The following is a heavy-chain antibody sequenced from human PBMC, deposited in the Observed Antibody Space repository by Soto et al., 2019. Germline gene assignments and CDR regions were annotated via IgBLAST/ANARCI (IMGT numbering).Heavy chain of an antibody. J-gene: IGHJ4*02. CDR3: ARARSYGSGTTYAFDY. Sequence: QVQLVESGGGVVQPGRSLRLSCATSGFTFNYYGMHWVRQAPGKGLEWVAVTSYDGSNKYYADSVKGRFTISRDNSNKTLYLQMCSLRVEDTAVYHCARARSYGSGTTYAFDYWGQGTLVTVSS. CDR1: GFTFNYYG. CDR2: TSYDGSNK. V-gene: IGHV3-30*19. D-gene: IGHD3-10*01.